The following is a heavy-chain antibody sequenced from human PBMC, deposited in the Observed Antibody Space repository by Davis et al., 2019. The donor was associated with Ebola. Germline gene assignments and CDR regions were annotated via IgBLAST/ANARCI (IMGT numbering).Heavy chain of an antibody. D-gene: IGHD3-10*01. CDR3: ARRNYYGSGSPGFLNAFDI. V-gene: IGHV5-51*01. CDR1: GYSFPSYW. CDR2: IYPGDSDT. Sequence: GESLKISCKGSGYSFPSYWIGWVRQMPGKGLEWMGIIYPGDSDTRYSPSFQGQVTISADKSISTAYLQWSSLKASDTAMYYCARRNYYGSGSPGFLNAFDIWGQGTMVTVSS. J-gene: IGHJ3*02.